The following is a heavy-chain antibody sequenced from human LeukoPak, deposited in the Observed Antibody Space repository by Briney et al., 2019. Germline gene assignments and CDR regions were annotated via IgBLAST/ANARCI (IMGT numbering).Heavy chain of an antibody. J-gene: IGHJ4*02. V-gene: IGHV3-7*05. Sequence: GGSLRLSCAVSGLTLSNYWMNWVRQAPGRGLEWVANINPDGGEERYVDSVKGRFVISRDNAKNSLYLQMNGLKTEDTAVYYCTTAVRVTGYDYWGQGVLVTVSS. D-gene: IGHD3-10*01. CDR2: INPDGGEE. CDR3: TTAVRVTGYDY. CDR1: GLTLSNYW.